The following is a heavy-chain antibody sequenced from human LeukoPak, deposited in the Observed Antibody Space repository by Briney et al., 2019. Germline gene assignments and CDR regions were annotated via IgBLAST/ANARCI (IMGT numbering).Heavy chain of an antibody. V-gene: IGHV4-31*03. CDR1: GGSISSGSYD. D-gene: IGHD3-16*01. J-gene: IGHJ4*02. Sequence: PSETLSLTCTVSGGSISSGSYDWSWIRQHPGKGLEWIGFIYYSGSTYYNPSLKSRVTFSVDTSKNQFSLKLSSVNAADTAVYYCARAVYDYIWGSYSFDYWGQGTLVTVSS. CDR3: ARAVYDYIWGSYSFDY. CDR2: IYYSGST.